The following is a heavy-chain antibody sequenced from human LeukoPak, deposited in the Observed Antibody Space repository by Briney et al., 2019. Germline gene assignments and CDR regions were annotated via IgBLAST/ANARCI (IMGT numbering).Heavy chain of an antibody. V-gene: IGHV3-53*04. CDR3: ARVDTTLSYKLDY. CDR2: IYSAGST. Sequence: GGPLRLSCAASAFTVSSNCMIWVRQPPGKGLEWVSVIYSAGSTYNADSVKGRFTISRHNSKNTVYVQMDNLRPEDTAVYYCARVDTTLSYKLDYWGQGTLVTVSS. D-gene: IGHD1-1*01. CDR1: AFTVSSNC. J-gene: IGHJ4*02.